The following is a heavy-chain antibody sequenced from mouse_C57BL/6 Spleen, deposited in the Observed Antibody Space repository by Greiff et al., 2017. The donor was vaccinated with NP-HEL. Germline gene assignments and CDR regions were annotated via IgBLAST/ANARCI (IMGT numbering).Heavy chain of an antibody. CDR2: IYPGDGDT. V-gene: IGHV1-82*01. D-gene: IGHD2-1*01. CDR3: AREGDYYPYFDY. CDR1: GYAFSSSW. J-gene: IGHJ2*01. Sequence: QVQLKESGPELVKPGASVKISCKASGYAFSSSWMNWVKQRPGKGLEWIGRIYPGDGDTNYNGKFKGKATLTAAKSSSTAYMQLSSLTSEDSAVYFCAREGDYYPYFDYWGQGTTLTVSS.